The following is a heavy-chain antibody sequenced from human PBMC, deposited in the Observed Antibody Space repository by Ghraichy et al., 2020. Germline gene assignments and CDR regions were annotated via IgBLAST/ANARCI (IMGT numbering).Heavy chain of an antibody. CDR1: GGSISNNY. CDR2: IYYSGST. Sequence: SETLSLTCTVSGGSISNNYWTWIRQPPGKGLEWIGHIYYSGSTNYNPSLKSRVTISVDTSKNQFSLKLSSVTAADTAVYYCATYYGDYRGYFDYWGRGTLVTVSS. CDR3: ATYYGDYRGYFDY. V-gene: IGHV4-59*03. J-gene: IGHJ4*02. D-gene: IGHD4-17*01.